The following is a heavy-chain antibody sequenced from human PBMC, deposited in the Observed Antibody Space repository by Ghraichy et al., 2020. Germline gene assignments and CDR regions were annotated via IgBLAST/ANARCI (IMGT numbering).Heavy chain of an antibody. CDR2: ISRGSKSI. CDR1: GFPFSSYS. J-gene: IGHJ4*02. V-gene: IGHV3-48*02. D-gene: IGHD3-3*01. Sequence: GESLNISCAGSGFPFSSYSLAWVRQAPGKGLEWVAYISRGSKSIYYADSVKGRFTISRDNTNNALYVQMNSLRDEDTAVYYCARGGRFLEWSSSPFDYWGQGTLVTVSS. CDR3: ARGGRFLEWSSSPFDY.